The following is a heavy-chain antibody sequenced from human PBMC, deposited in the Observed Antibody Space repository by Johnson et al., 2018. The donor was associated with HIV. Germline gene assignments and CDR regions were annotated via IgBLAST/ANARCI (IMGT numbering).Heavy chain of an antibody. D-gene: IGHD1-26*01. J-gene: IGHJ3*02. CDR3: AKERSGSYSGADAFDI. Sequence: QVQLVESGGGVVQPGRSLRLSCAASGFTFSNFGMHWVRQAPGKGLEWVAVISYDGTKTFYADSVKGRFTISRDNSKNTLYLQMNSLRAEDTAVYYCAKERSGSYSGADAFDIWGQGTMVTVSS. CDR2: ISYDGTKT. CDR1: GFTFSNFG. V-gene: IGHV3-30*18.